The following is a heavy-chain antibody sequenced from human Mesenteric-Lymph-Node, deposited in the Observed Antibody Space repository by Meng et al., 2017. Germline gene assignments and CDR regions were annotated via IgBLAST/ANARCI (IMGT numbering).Heavy chain of an antibody. J-gene: IGHJ4*02. CDR2: MNPNSGNT. D-gene: IGHD1-26*01. Sequence: ASVKVSCKASGYTFTSYAMHWVRQAPGQRLEWMGWMNPNSGNTGYAQKFQGRVTMTRNTSISTAYMELSSLRSEDTAVYYCTRGRSPSGSYLADSWGQGTLVTVSS. V-gene: IGHV1-8*02. CDR3: TRGRSPSGSYLADS. CDR1: GYTFTSYA.